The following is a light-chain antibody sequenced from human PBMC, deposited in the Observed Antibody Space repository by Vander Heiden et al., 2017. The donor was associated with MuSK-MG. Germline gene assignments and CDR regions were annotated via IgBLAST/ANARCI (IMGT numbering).Light chain of an antibody. CDR1: NIGSKN. Sequence: SYVLTQPPSVPGAPGKTARITCVRNNIGSKNVPWYQQRPGQAPVLVVNYDSDRPSGIPERFSGSNSGTTATLTISRVEAGDEADYYCPVWDSDDQVVFGGGTKLTVL. V-gene: IGLV3-21*03. CDR2: YDS. J-gene: IGLJ2*01. CDR3: PVWDSDDQVV.